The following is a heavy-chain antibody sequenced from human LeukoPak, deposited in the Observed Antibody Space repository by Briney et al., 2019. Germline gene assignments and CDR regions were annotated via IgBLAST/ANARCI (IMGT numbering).Heavy chain of an antibody. V-gene: IGHV1-18*01. CDR3: ARASAPTYDFWSGYPH. CDR2: ISAYNGNT. Sequence: GASVKVSCKASGYTFTSYGISWVRQAPGQGLEWMGWISAYNGNTNYAQKLQGRVTMTTDTSTSTAYMELRSLRSDDTAVYYCARASAPTYDFWSGYPHWGQGTLVTVSS. J-gene: IGHJ4*02. D-gene: IGHD3-3*01. CDR1: GYTFTSYG.